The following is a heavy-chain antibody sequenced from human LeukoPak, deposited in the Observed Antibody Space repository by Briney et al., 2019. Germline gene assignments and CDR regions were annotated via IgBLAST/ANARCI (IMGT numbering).Heavy chain of an antibody. CDR3: ARTALDY. D-gene: IGHD5-18*01. J-gene: IGHJ4*02. V-gene: IGHV1-18*01. Sequence: ASVRVSCKASGYTFTSYGISWGRQAPGQGLEWMGWITAYNGNTNYAQKLQGRVTMTTDTSTSTAYIELRSLRSDDTAVYYCARTALDYWGQGTLVTVSS. CDR1: GYTFTSYG. CDR2: ITAYNGNT.